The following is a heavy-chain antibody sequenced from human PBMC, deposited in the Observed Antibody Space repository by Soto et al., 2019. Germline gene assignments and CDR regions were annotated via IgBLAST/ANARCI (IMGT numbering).Heavy chain of an antibody. CDR2: IYYSGTT. J-gene: IGHJ4*02. CDR3: GRDHRFCSGERGYLWEY. CDR1: GGSISSNY. Sequence: PSETLSLTCTVSGGSISSNYWGWIRQPPGKGLEWIAYIYYSGTTSYNPSLKSRVTTSVDTSKNQFSLKLSSLTAADTAVYYCGRDHRFCSGERGYLWEYWGQEISVTVSS. V-gene: IGHV4-59*01. D-gene: IGHD2-8*02.